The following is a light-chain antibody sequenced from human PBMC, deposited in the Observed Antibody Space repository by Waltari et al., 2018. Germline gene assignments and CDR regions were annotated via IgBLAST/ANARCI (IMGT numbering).Light chain of an antibody. CDR3: CSYAGSRGV. CDR1: SRAVGSYNL. CDR2: EAS. Sequence: QSALTQPASASGSPGQSITLPCTRTSRAVGSYNLVPWYQQPPGKAPTPLIYEASKRPSGVSHRFSGSKSGNTASLTISGLQAEDEADYYCCSYAGSRGVFGGGTKLTVL. J-gene: IGLJ3*02. V-gene: IGLV2-23*01.